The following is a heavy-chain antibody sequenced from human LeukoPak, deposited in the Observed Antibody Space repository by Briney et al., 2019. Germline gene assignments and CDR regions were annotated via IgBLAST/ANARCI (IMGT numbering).Heavy chain of an antibody. CDR1: GYTFTSYG. D-gene: IGHD3-3*01. V-gene: IGHV1-18*01. CDR2: ISVYKGNT. CDR3: ARDVGSLYDFWSGYIDY. Sequence: ASVKVSCKASGYTFTSYGINWVRQAPGQGLEWMGWISVYKGNTNYAQKFQGRVSMTTDTSTNTAYLELRSLRSDDTAVYYCARDVGSLYDFWSGYIDYWGQGTLVTVSS. J-gene: IGHJ4*02.